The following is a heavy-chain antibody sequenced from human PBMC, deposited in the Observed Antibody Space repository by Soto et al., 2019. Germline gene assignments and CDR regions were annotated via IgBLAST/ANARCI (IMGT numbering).Heavy chain of an antibody. V-gene: IGHV3-23*01. CDR1: GFTFSSFA. D-gene: IGHD5-18*01. CDR2: IGGSGGDA. J-gene: IGHJ4*02. CDR3: AGPGYSSQDY. Sequence: EVQLLESGGGLVQPGGSLRLSCAASGFTFSSFALSWVHQAPGKGLEWVSAIGGSGGDADYADSVKGRFTISRDNSKNTLFLQMNSLRAEDTAVYYCAGPGYSSQDYWGQGTLVTVSS.